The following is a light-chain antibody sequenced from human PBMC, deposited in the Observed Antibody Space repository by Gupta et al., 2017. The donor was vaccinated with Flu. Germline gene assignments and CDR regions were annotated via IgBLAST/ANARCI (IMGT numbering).Light chain of an antibody. V-gene: IGLV3-21*02. Sequence: SYVLTQPPSVSVAPGQTARITCGGNNIGSISVQWYQQKPGQAPVLIVFDDTDRPSGTPERFSGSNSGNTASLTISRVEAGDEADYYCQVWDSSGDHPWVFGGGTKLTVL. CDR2: DDT. CDR3: QVWDSSGDHPWV. J-gene: IGLJ3*02. CDR1: NIGSIS.